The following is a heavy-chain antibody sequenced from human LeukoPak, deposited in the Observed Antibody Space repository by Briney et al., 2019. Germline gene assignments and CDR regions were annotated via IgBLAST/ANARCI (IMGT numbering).Heavy chain of an antibody. CDR1: GFTFIDYW. D-gene: IGHD6-25*01. V-gene: IGHV3-74*01. CDR2: ISKAGSIT. Sequence: GGSLRLSCVASGFTFIDYWMHWVRQAPGKGPEWLSRISKAGSITVYADSTKGGFTVSRDNAKSFVYLEVTSLRPEDTAVYYCARGGYSGSYYKFSWGQGTLVTVAS. J-gene: IGHJ4*02. CDR3: ARGGYSGSYYKFS.